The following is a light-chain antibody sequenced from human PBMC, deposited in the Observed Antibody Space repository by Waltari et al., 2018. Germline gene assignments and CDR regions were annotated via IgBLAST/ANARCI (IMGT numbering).Light chain of an antibody. CDR1: SSNLGSNF. CDR2: RNN. CDR3: ASWDDSHYV. Sequence: QSVLTQPPSASGTPGQRVGISCSGSSSNLGSNFLYWYQQLPGTAPNLLIYRNNQRPSGVPARFSAYQYGTSASLAISGLRSEDEAVYYCASWDDSHYVFGTGTKVTVL. V-gene: IGLV1-47*01. J-gene: IGLJ1*01.